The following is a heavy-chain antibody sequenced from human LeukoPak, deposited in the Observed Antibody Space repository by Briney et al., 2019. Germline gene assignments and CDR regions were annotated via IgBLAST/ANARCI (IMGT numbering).Heavy chain of an antibody. D-gene: IGHD3-3*01. J-gene: IGHJ6*03. CDR1: GFTFSSYS. V-gene: IGHV3-21*01. CDR3: ARGDYDFWSGYYTPYYYYYMDV. Sequence: GGSLRLSCAASGFTFSSYSMNWVRQAPGKGLEWVSSISSSSSYIYYADSVKGRFTISRDNAKNSLYLQMNSLRAEDTAVYYCARGDYDFWSGYYTPYYYYYMDVWGKGTTVTVSS. CDR2: ISSSSSYI.